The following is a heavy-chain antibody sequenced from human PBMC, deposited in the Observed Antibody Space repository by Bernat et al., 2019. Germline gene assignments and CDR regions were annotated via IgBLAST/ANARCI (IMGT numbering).Heavy chain of an antibody. CDR2: IKQDGSEK. J-gene: IGHJ6*02. CDR1: GFTFSSYW. D-gene: IGHD6-19*01. Sequence: EVQLVESGGGLVQPGGSLRLSCAASGFTFSSYWMSWVRQAPGKGLEWVANIKQDGSEKYYVDSVKGRFTISRDNAKNSLYLQMNSLRAEDTAVYYGGRVGVDQWLTGRGLGYGMDVWGQGTTVTVSS. CDR3: GRVGVDQWLTGRGLGYGMDV. V-gene: IGHV3-7*03.